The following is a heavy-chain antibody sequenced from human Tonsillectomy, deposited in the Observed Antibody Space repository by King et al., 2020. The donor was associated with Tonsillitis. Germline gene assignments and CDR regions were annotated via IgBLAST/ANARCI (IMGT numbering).Heavy chain of an antibody. V-gene: IGHV4-4*07. D-gene: IGHD6-13*01. J-gene: IGHJ4*02. CDR1: GGFISRYY. CDR2: IYSSGGT. Sequence: QLQESGPGLVKPSETLSLTCTVSGGFISRYYWIWIQQPAGKGREWSGRIYSSGGTNYNLSLQIRVPMSVDTSKNQFSLKLSPVTAADTAVYYCAREFQSSRPLDYWGQGTLVTVSS. CDR3: AREFQSSRPLDY.